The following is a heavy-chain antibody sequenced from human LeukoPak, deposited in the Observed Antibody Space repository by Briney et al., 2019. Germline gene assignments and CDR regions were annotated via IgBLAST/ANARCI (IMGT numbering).Heavy chain of an antibody. J-gene: IGHJ6*02. Sequence: TGGSLRLSCAASGFTFSSYAMSWVRQAPGKGLEWVSAISGSGGSTHYADSVKGRFTISRDNSKNTLYLQMNSLRAEDTAVYYCAKDLPSYSGYETYGMDVWGQGTTVTVSS. CDR2: ISGSGGST. CDR1: GFTFSSYA. CDR3: AKDLPSYSGYETYGMDV. D-gene: IGHD5-12*01. V-gene: IGHV3-23*01.